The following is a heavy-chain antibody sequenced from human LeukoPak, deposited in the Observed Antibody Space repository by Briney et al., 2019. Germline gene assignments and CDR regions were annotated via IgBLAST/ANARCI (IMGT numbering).Heavy chain of an antibody. CDR3: AKDFYRAVADRSIC. Sequence: GGSQTLSCTAHGLTFYDYAIYWVRHAPGKGPEGVIGIVWNSGGVGYADSVKGRFTVSRDNAKNPLYLQMNMLRADDTALYYCAKDFYRAVADRSICWGQGILVTVSS. J-gene: IGHJ4*02. D-gene: IGHD6-19*01. V-gene: IGHV3-9*01. CDR1: GLTFYDYA. CDR2: IVWNSGGV.